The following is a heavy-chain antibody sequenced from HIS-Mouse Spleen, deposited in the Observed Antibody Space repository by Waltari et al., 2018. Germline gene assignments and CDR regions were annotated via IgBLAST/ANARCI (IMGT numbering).Heavy chain of an antibody. CDR3: ARGLVAAGIFDY. CDR2: IYYSWST. D-gene: IGHD1-26*01. V-gene: IGHV4-59*01. J-gene: IGHJ4*02. Sequence: QVQLQESGPGLVKPSETLSLTCTVSGCSISRYYWSWIRQPPGKGLEWIGYIYYSWSTNYNPSLKSRITIAVDTSKNQFSLKLSSVTAADTAVYYCARGLVAAGIFDYWGQGTLVTVSS. CDR1: GCSISRYY.